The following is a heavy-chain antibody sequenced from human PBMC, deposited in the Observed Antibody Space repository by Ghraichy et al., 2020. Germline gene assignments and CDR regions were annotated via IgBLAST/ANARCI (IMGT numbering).Heavy chain of an antibody. Sequence: SVKVSCKASGGTFSSYAISWVRQAPGQGLEWMGGIIPIFGTANYAQKFQGRVTITADESTSTAYMELSSLRSEDTAVYYCARGGAYDYIWGSYRHTNNYYYHDMDGWGKGTTVTVSS. J-gene: IGHJ6*03. CDR2: IIPIFGTA. CDR1: GGTFSSYA. V-gene: IGHV1-69*13. CDR3: ARGGAYDYIWGSYRHTNNYYYHDMDG. D-gene: IGHD3-16*02.